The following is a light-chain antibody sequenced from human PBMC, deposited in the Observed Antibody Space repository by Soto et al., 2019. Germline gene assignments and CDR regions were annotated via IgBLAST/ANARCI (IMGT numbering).Light chain of an antibody. V-gene: IGKV3-20*01. CDR1: QTISSTF. CDR3: QQSYSTPLT. CDR2: GAS. J-gene: IGKJ4*01. Sequence: EIVLTQSPGTLSLSPGERATLSCRASQTISSTFLAWYRQRPGQAPRLLIYGASSRATGIPDRFSGSGSGTDFTLTISRLEPEDFAVYYCQQSYSTPLTFGGGTKVQIK.